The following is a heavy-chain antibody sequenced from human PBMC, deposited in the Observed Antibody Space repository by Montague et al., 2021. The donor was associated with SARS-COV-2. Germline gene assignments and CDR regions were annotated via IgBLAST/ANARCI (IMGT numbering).Heavy chain of an antibody. J-gene: IGHJ5*02. D-gene: IGHD1-14*01. CDR3: AHKLYGINRRWFDP. Sequence: PALVKPTQTLTLTCTFSGFSLTTRGVGVGWIRQPPGKALEWLAIIYWDDAKHYSPSLKSRLTITKDTSKNQVVLTMINMDPVDTATYYCAHKLYGINRRWFDPWGQGTLVTVSS. CDR2: IYWDDAK. V-gene: IGHV2-5*02. CDR1: GFSLTTRGVG.